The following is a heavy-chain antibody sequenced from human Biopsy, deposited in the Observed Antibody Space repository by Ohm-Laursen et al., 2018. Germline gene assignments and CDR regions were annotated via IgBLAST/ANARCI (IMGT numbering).Heavy chain of an antibody. Sequence: TLSLTCTVSGDSINSSYRSWIRQAPGKGLEWIGFISNSGNTDYNPSLKSRVTISADTSKNQFSLKLGSVTVADTAVFYCARRGSGGRSFDYWGQGSLVTVS. CDR2: ISNSGNT. D-gene: IGHD2-15*01. V-gene: IGHV4-59*08. CDR1: GDSINSSY. CDR3: ARRGSGGRSFDY. J-gene: IGHJ4*02.